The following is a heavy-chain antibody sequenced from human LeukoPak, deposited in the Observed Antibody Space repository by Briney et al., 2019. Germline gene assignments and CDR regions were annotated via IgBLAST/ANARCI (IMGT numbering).Heavy chain of an antibody. Sequence: SETLSLTCAVYGGSFSGYYWSWIRQPPGKGLEWIGEINHSGSTNYNPSLKSRVTISVDTSKNQFSLKLSSVTAADTAVYYCARGPRWIQLWLKNDAFDIWGQGTMVTVSS. CDR2: INHSGST. D-gene: IGHD5-18*01. CDR3: ARGPRWIQLWLKNDAFDI. V-gene: IGHV4-34*01. J-gene: IGHJ3*02. CDR1: GGSFSGYY.